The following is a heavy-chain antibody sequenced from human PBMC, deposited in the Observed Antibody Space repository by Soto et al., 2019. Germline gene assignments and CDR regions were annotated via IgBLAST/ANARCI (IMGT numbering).Heavy chain of an antibody. CDR3: AREARFGELFPHAFDI. J-gene: IGHJ3*02. CDR2: INAGNGNT. D-gene: IGHD3-10*01. V-gene: IGHV1-3*01. Sequence: GASVKVSCKASGYSFTSYAMHWVRQAPGQRLEWMGWINAGNGNTKYSQKFQGRVTITRDTSASTAYMELSSLRSEDTAVYYCAREARFGELFPHAFDIWGQGTMVTVS. CDR1: GYSFTSYA.